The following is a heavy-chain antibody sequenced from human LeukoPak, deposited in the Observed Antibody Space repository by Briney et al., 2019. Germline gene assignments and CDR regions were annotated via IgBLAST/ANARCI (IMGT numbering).Heavy chain of an antibody. CDR3: ARDRGGYSLKLQFDY. CDR1: GYTFTGYY. V-gene: IGHV1-2*02. D-gene: IGHD5-18*01. CDR2: INPNSGGT. J-gene: IGHJ4*02. Sequence: GASVKVSCKASGYTFTGYYMHWVRQAPGQGLEWMGWINPNSGGTNYAQKFQGRVTMTRDTSISTAYMELSRLRSDDTAVYYCARDRGGYSLKLQFDYWGQGTLVTVSS.